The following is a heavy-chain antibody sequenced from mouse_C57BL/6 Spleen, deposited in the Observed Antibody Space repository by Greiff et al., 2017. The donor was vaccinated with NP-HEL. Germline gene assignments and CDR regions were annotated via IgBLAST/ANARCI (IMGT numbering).Heavy chain of an antibody. Sequence: VQLQQSGAELVMPGASVKLSCKASGYTFTSYWMHWVKQRPGQGLEWIGEIDPSDSYTNYNPKFKGKSTLTVDKSSSTAYLQLSSLTSEDSAGYCCARREYGNGAWFAYWGQGTLVTGSA. CDR2: IDPSDSYT. D-gene: IGHD5-1*01. J-gene: IGHJ3*01. CDR3: ARREYGNGAWFAY. CDR1: GYTFTSYW. V-gene: IGHV1-69*01.